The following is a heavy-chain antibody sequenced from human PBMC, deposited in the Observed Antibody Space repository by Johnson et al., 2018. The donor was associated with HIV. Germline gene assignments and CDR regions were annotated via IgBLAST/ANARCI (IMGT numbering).Heavy chain of an antibody. V-gene: IGHV3-30*02. Sequence: QVQLVESGGGVVQPGGSLRLSCSASGFTFSSYGMHWVRQAPGKGLEWVAFIRYDGSNKYYADSVKGRFTISRDNSKNTLYLQMNTLGAEDTAVYYCAKEMATVNPEAFDIWGQGTMVTVSS. CDR2: IRYDGSNK. D-gene: IGHD5-24*01. J-gene: IGHJ3*02. CDR3: AKEMATVNPEAFDI. CDR1: GFTFSSYG.